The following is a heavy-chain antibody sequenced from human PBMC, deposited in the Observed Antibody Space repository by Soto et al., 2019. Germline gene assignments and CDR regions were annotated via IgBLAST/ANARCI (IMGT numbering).Heavy chain of an antibody. CDR2: ISAYNGNT. CDR1: GYTFTSYG. J-gene: IGHJ5*02. V-gene: IGHV1-18*01. CDR3: ARGYCTNGVCSWFDP. Sequence: ASVKVSCKASGYTFTSYGISWVRQAPGQGLEWMGWISAYNGNTNYAQKLQGRVTMTTDTSTSTAYMELRSLRSDDTAVYYCARGYCTNGVCSWFDPRGQGTLVTVSS. D-gene: IGHD2-8*01.